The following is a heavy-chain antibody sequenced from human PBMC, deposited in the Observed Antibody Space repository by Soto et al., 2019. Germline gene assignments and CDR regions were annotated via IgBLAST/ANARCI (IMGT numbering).Heavy chain of an antibody. CDR2: INHSGST. J-gene: IGHJ6*02. CDR1: GGSISNYY. Sequence: SEALSLTCSVSGGSISNYYGSWIRQPPGKGLEWIGEINHSGSTNYNPSLKSRVTISVDTSKNQFSLKLSSVTAADTAVYYCARLSVYASYYYYGMDVWGQGTTVTVSS. CDR3: ARLSVYASYYYYGMDV. D-gene: IGHD2-8*01. V-gene: IGHV4-34*01.